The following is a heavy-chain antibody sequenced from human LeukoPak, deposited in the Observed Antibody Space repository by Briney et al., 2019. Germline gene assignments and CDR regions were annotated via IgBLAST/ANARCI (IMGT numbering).Heavy chain of an antibody. Sequence: SETLSLTCAASAGSFTNYYWNWIRQSPGRGLEWLGEINYSGISNCHPSLKSRITLSVDTSKNQFSLNLTSVTAADSAIYFFARGRKFSDILTGYYRPAYYFYMDVWGKGTTVIVSS. CDR3: ARGRKFSDILTGYYRPAYYFYMDV. J-gene: IGHJ6*04. D-gene: IGHD3-9*01. CDR2: INYSGIS. V-gene: IGHV4-34*01. CDR1: AGSFTNYY.